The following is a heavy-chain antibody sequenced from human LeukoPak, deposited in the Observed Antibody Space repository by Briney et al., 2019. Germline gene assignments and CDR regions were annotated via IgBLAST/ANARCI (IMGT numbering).Heavy chain of an antibody. V-gene: IGHV4-34*01. Sequence: SETLSLTCAVYGGSFSDYYWTWVRQAPGKGLEWIGEINRGDYNPSLKSRVTISVDTSKNQFSLKLTSVTAADTGGYYCARGSSHFDKWGQGTLVTVSS. CDR1: GGSFSDYY. CDR3: ARGSSHFDK. CDR2: INRG. J-gene: IGHJ4*02.